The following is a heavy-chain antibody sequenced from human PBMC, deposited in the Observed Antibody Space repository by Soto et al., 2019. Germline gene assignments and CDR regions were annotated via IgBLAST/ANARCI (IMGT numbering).Heavy chain of an antibody. CDR3: ARDRIGYCSSTSCYSRYYYYYGMDV. CDR1: GGSFSGYY. Sequence: SETLSLTCAVYGGSFSGYYWSWIRQPPGKGLEWIGEINHSGSTNYNPSLKSRVTISVDTSKNQFSLKLSSVTAADTAVYYCARDRIGYCSSTSCYSRYYYYYGMDVWGRGTTVTVSS. CDR2: INHSGST. D-gene: IGHD2-2*02. J-gene: IGHJ6*02. V-gene: IGHV4-34*01.